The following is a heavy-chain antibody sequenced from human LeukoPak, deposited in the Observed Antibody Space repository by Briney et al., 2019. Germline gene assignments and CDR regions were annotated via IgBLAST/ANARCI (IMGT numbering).Heavy chain of an antibody. V-gene: IGHV3-15*01. CDR2: IKSKTDGGTT. D-gene: IGHD1-1*01. Sequence: TGGSLRLSCAASGFTFSNAWMSWVRQAPGKGLEWVGRIKSKTDGGTTDYAAPVKGRFTISGDDSKNTLYLQMSSLKTEDTAVYYCTPTLGTRYNWNDNSLDYWGQGTLVTVSS. J-gene: IGHJ4*02. CDR3: TPTLGTRYNWNDNSLDY. CDR1: GFTFSNAW.